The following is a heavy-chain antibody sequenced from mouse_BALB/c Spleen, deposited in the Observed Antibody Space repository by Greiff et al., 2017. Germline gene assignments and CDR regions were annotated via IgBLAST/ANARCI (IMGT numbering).Heavy chain of an antibody. Sequence: QVQLQQSGAELVKPGASVKLSCKASGYTFTSYYMYWVKQRPGQGLEWIGEINPSNGGTNFNEKFKSKATLTVDKSSSTAYMQLSSLTSEDSAVYYCTRGYYGSRGAWFAYWGQGTLVTVSA. CDR2: INPSNGGT. CDR3: TRGYYGSRGAWFAY. CDR1: GYTFTSYY. V-gene: IGHV1S81*02. D-gene: IGHD1-1*01. J-gene: IGHJ3*01.